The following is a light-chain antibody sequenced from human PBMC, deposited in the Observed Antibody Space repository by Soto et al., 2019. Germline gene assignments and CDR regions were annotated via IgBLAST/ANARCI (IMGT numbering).Light chain of an antibody. CDR1: QSISSW. CDR3: QQYNSYSPWT. V-gene: IGKV1-5*01. Sequence: DIQMTQSPSTLSASVGDRVTITCRASQSISSWLAWYQQKAGKAPKFLIYDASSLESGVPSRFSGSGSGTEFPLTISSLQPDDFATYYCQQYNSYSPWTFGQGTKVEIK. J-gene: IGKJ1*01. CDR2: DAS.